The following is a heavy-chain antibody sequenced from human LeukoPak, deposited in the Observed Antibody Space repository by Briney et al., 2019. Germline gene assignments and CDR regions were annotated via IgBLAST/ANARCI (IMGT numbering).Heavy chain of an antibody. CDR1: GFSLSSSGVG. CDR3: AHSGNRIYFAY. V-gene: IGHV2-5*02. Sequence: ESGPTLVKPTQTLTLTCTFSGFSLSSSGVGVGWIRQPPGNALEWLALIYWDDDKRYSPSLRSRLTITKDTSKNQVVLTMANMDPVDTASYHCAHSGNRIYFAYWGQGTLVTVSS. CDR2: IYWDDDK. D-gene: IGHD1-26*01. J-gene: IGHJ4*02.